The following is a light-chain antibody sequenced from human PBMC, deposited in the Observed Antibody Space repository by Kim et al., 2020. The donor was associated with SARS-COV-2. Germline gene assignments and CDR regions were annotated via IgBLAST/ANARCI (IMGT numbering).Light chain of an antibody. CDR3: QTWGTGIQV. Sequence: QLVLTQSPSASASLGASVKLTCTLSSGHSNYAIAWHQQQPEKGPRYLMNVNSDGSHSKGDGIPDRFSGSSSGAERYLTISSLQSEDEADYYCQTWGTGIQVFGGGTQLTVL. V-gene: IGLV4-69*01. CDR1: SGHSNYA. J-gene: IGLJ3*02. CDR2: VNSDGSH.